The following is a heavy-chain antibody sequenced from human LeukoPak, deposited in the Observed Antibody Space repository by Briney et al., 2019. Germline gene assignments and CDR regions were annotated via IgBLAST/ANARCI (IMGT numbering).Heavy chain of an antibody. CDR3: ARSESVCSGGSCSNWFDP. J-gene: IGHJ5*02. CDR2: INHSGST. CDR1: GGSFCGYY. Sequence: PSETLSLTRAVYGGSFCGYYWSWIRQPPGKGLEWSGEINHSGSTNYNPSLKSRVTISVDTSKNQFSLKLSSVTAADTAVYYCARSESVCSGGSCSNWFDPWGQGTLVTVSS. D-gene: IGHD2-15*01. V-gene: IGHV4-34*01.